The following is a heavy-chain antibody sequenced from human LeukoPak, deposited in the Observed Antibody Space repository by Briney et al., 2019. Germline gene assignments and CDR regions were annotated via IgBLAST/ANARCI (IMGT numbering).Heavy chain of an antibody. V-gene: IGHV3-74*01. CDR3: ARVDGSGNSIFDY. CDR2: INLDGSST. CDR1: GFTLSNYW. Sequence: GGSLRLSCAASGFTLSNYWMHWVRQAPGKGLVWVTRINLDGSSTNYADSVKGRFTISRDNAKNTLYLQMNSLRAEDTALYYCARVDGSGNSIFDYWGQGTLVTVSS. J-gene: IGHJ4*02. D-gene: IGHD3-22*01.